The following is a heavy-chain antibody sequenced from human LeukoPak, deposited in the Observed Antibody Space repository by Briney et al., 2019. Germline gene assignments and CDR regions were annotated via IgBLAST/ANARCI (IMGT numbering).Heavy chain of an antibody. J-gene: IGHJ4*02. Sequence: SETLSLTCTVSGGSISSYYWSWIRQPPGKGLEWIGYIYYSGSTNYNPSLKSRVTISVDTSKNQSSLKLSSVTAADTAVYYCARVTPSGYNYYFDYWGQGTLVTVSS. CDR3: ARVTPSGYNYYFDY. CDR1: GGSISSYY. D-gene: IGHD5-24*01. V-gene: IGHV4-59*01. CDR2: IYYSGST.